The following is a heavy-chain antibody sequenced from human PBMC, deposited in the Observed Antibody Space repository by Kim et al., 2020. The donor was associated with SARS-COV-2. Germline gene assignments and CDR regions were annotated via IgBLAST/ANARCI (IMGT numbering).Heavy chain of an antibody. Sequence: SETLSLTCTVSGGSISSSSYYWGWIRQPPGKGLEWIGSIYYSGSTYYNPSLKSRVTISVDTSKNQFSLKLSSVTAADTAVYYCARHHIITIFGVVIRYFDYWGQGPLVTVSS. CDR3: ARHHIITIFGVVIRYFDY. V-gene: IGHV4-39*01. J-gene: IGHJ4*02. D-gene: IGHD3-3*01. CDR2: IYYSGST. CDR1: GGSISSSSYY.